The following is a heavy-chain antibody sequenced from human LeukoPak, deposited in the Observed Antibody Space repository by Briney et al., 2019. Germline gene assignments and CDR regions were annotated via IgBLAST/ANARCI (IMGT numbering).Heavy chain of an antibody. CDR3: ARGISDCSGGSCYSPYAFDI. CDR1: GGSFSGYY. V-gene: IGHV4-34*01. Sequence: ETLSLTCAVYGGSFSGYYWSWIRQPPGKGLEWIGEINHSGSTKYNPSLKSRVTISVDTSKIQFSLKLSSVTAADTAVYYCARGISDCSGGSCYSPYAFDIWGQGTMVTVSS. CDR2: INHSGST. J-gene: IGHJ3*02. D-gene: IGHD2-15*01.